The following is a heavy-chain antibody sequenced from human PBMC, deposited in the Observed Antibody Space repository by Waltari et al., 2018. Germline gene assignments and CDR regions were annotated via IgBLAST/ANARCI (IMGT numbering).Heavy chain of an antibody. V-gene: IGHV4-39*01. CDR3: ARLLTGYTSNFDY. J-gene: IGHJ4*02. CDR2: IYYSGST. D-gene: IGHD3-9*01. Sequence: QLQLQESGPGLVKPSETLSLTCTVSGGSISSSSYYWGWIRQPPGKGLEWIGSIYYSGSTDYNPSLKSRVTISVDTSKNQFSLKLSSVTAADTAVYYCARLLTGYTSNFDYWGQGTLVTVSS. CDR1: GGSISSSSYY.